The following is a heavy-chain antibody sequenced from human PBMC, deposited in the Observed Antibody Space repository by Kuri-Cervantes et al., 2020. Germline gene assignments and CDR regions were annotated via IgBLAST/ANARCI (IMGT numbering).Heavy chain of an antibody. J-gene: IGHJ3*02. CDR3: ARDWGIAVAGTKGDAFDI. V-gene: IGHV1-8*01. CDR1: GYTFTSYD. D-gene: IGHD6-19*01. CDR2: MNPNSGNT. Sequence: ASVKVSCKASGYTFTSYDINWVRQATGQGLEWMGWMNPNSGNTGYAQKFQGRVTMTRNTSISTAYMELSSLRSEDTAVYYCARDWGIAVAGTKGDAFDIWGQGTMVTVSS.